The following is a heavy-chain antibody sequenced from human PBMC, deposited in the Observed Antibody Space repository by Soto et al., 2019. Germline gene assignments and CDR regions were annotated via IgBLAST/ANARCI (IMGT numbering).Heavy chain of an antibody. Sequence: VASVKVSCKASGYTFTGYYLHWVRRAPGQGLQWVGWINPSSGDTNYTQKFQGRVTMTRDTAISTVYMELSSLRSDDTAVYYCARVLAPSFDYWTGFDYWGQGSLVTVSS. CDR1: GYTFTGYY. CDR3: ARVLAPSFDYWTGFDY. CDR2: INPSSGDT. D-gene: IGHD3-3*01. V-gene: IGHV1-2*02. J-gene: IGHJ4*02.